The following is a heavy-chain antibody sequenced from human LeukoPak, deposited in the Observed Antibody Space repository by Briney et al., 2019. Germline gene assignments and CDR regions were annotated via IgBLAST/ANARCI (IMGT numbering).Heavy chain of an antibody. CDR3: AREEHYYDSSGYFSSYFDY. CDR2: ISAYNGNT. J-gene: IGHJ4*02. D-gene: IGHD3-22*01. V-gene: IGHV1-18*01. Sequence: GASVKVSCKASGYTFTSYGISWVRQAPGQGLEWMGWISAYNGNTNYAQKLQGRVTMTTDTSTSTAYMELRSLRSDDTAVYYCAREEHYYDSSGYFSSYFDYWGQGTLVTVSS. CDR1: GYTFTSYG.